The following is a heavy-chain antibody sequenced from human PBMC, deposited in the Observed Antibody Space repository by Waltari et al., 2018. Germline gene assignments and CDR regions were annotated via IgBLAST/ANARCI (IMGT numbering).Heavy chain of an antibody. D-gene: IGHD1-7*01. CDR2: IYTSGST. Sequence: QVQLQESGPGLVKPSQTLSLTCTVSGGSISSGSYYWSWIRQPAGKGLEWIGYIYTSGSTNYHPSLNSRVTKAVDTSKNQFSLKLSSVTAADTAVYYCAIEGSVSGWVNYNSLFFDYWGQGTLVTVSS. J-gene: IGHJ4*02. V-gene: IGHV4-61*09. CDR1: GGSISSGSYY. CDR3: AIEGSVSGWVNYNSLFFDY.